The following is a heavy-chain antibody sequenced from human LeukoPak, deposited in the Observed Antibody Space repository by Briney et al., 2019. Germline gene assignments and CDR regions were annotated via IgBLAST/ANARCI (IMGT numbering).Heavy chain of an antibody. V-gene: IGHV3-23*01. D-gene: IGHD3-22*01. J-gene: IGHJ4*02. Sequence: GGTLRLSCAASGFTFSSYGMSWVRQAPGKGLEWVSAISGSGSSTYYAASVKGRFTISRDNSKNTLYLQMNSLRAEDTAVYYCAKGRAGNYYYDRSDYWGQGTLVTVSS. CDR3: AKGRAGNYYYDRSDY. CDR1: GFTFSSYG. CDR2: ISGSGSST.